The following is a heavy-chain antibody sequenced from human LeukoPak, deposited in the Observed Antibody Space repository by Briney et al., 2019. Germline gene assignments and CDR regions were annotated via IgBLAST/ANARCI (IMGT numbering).Heavy chain of an antibody. J-gene: IGHJ4*02. D-gene: IGHD2-15*01. V-gene: IGHV3-23*01. Sequence: GGSLRLSCAASGFTFSSYAMSWVRQAPGKGLEWVSAISGSGGSTYYADSVKGRFTISRDNSKNTLYLQMNSLRAEDTAVYYCVRDSPHSGFNIDFDYWGQGTLVTVSS. CDR2: ISGSGGST. CDR1: GFTFSSYA. CDR3: VRDSPHSGFNIDFDY.